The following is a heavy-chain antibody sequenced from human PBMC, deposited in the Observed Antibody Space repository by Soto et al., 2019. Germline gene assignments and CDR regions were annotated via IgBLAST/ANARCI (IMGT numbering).Heavy chain of an antibody. D-gene: IGHD5-18*01. CDR3: ARGRRGLDYRGYSHGMEYYFDS. J-gene: IGHJ4*02. V-gene: IGHV3-30*03. Sequence: QVPLVESGGGVVQPGRSLRLSCAASGFTLSSYGMHWVRQAPGKGLEWVAVISYDGSNKYYADSVKGRFTISRDNSKDLLYLQMDTQRAEDTAVYYCARGRRGLDYRGYSHGMEYYFDSWGQGTLVTVSS. CDR1: GFTLSSYG. CDR2: ISYDGSNK.